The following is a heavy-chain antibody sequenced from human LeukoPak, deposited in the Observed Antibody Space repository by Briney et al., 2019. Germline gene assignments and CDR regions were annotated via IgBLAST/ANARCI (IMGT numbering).Heavy chain of an antibody. J-gene: IGHJ4*02. D-gene: IGHD3-10*01. V-gene: IGHV1-2*02. CDR1: GYTFTGYY. CDR2: INPNSGGT. CDR3: ARDALWFGELSDSSFDY. Sequence: GASVTVSCTASGYTFTGYYMHWVRQAPGQGLEWMGWINPNSGGTNYAQKFQGRVTMTRDTSISTAYMELSRLRSDDTAVYYCARDALWFGELSDSSFDYWGQGTLVTVSS.